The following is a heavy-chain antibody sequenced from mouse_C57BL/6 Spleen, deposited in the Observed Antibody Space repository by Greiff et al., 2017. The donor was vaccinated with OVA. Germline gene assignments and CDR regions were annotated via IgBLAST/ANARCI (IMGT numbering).Heavy chain of an antibody. J-gene: IGHJ4*01. D-gene: IGHD1-1*01. Sequence: VQLVESGPGLVQPSQSLSITCTVSGFSLTSYGVHWVRQSPGKGLEWLGVIWSGGSTDYNAAFISRLSISKDNSKSQVFFKMNSLQADDTAIYYCARNNYGSSYGDAMDYWGQGTSVTVSS. CDR3: ARNNYGSSYGDAMDY. CDR2: IWSGGST. CDR1: GFSLTSYG. V-gene: IGHV2-2*01.